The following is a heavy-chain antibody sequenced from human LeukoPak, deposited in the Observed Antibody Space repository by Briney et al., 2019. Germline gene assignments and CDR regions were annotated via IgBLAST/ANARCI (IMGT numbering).Heavy chain of an antibody. Sequence: PGGSLRLSCAASGFTFSSYAMRWVRQAPGKGLEWVAVISYDGSNKYYADSVKGRFTISRDNSKNTLYLQMNSLRAEDTAVYYCARDPTYYYDSSGYYPFDYWGQGTLVTVSS. V-gene: IGHV3-30*04. D-gene: IGHD3-22*01. CDR3: ARDPTYYYDSSGYYPFDY. CDR1: GFTFSSYA. CDR2: ISYDGSNK. J-gene: IGHJ4*02.